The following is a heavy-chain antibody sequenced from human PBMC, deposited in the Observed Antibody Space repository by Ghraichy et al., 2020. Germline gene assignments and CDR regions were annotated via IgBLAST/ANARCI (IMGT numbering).Heavy chain of an antibody. J-gene: IGHJ5*02. CDR2: INPSGGST. Sequence: ASVKVSCKASGYTFTSYYMHWVRQAPGQGLEWMGIINPSGGSTSYAQKFQGRVTMTRDTSTSTVYMELSSLRSEDTAVYYCGSGHLESGYSSSWLWVWFDPWGQGTLVTVSS. D-gene: IGHD6-13*01. V-gene: IGHV1-46*01. CDR1: GYTFTSYY. CDR3: GSGHLESGYSSSWLWVWFDP.